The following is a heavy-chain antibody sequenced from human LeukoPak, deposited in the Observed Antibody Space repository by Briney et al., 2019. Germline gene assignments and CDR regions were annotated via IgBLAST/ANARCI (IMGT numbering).Heavy chain of an antibody. CDR1: GGSFSGYY. CDR2: INHSGST. CDR3: ARAVAAGTTSPYYYYYGMDV. J-gene: IGHJ6*02. Sequence: PSETPSLTCAVYGGSFSGYYWSWIRQPPGKGLEWIGEINHSGSTNYNPSLKSRVTISVDTSKNQFSLKLSSVTAADTAVYYCARAVAAGTTSPYYYYYGMDVWGQGTTVTVSS. D-gene: IGHD6-13*01. V-gene: IGHV4-34*01.